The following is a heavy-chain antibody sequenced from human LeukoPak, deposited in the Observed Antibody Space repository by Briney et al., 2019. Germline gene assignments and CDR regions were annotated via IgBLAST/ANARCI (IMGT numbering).Heavy chain of an antibody. CDR2: ISGGGGTT. V-gene: IGHV3-23*01. J-gene: IGHJ4*02. D-gene: IGHD6-6*01. CDR3: AKGGIAARLTDY. CDR1: GFTFSSYA. Sequence: PGGSLRLSCAASGFTFSSYAMSWVRQAPGKGLEWVSTISGGGGTTYYVDSVKGRFTISRDNSKNTLYLQMSSLRVEDTAVYYCAKGGIAARLTDYWGQGTLVTVSS.